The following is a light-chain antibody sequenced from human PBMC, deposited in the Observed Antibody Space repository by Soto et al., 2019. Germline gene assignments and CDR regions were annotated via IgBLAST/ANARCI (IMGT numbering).Light chain of an antibody. CDR2: GAS. CDR1: QSVSSTY. V-gene: IGKV3-20*01. CDR3: QKYGSSPFT. J-gene: IGKJ5*01. Sequence: EIVLTQSRGTLSLSPGERATLSCRTSQSVSSTYLAWYQQKPGQAPRLLIYGASRRATGIPDRFSGSASGTDFTLTISRLESEDFAVYYCQKYGSSPFTFGQGTRLEIK.